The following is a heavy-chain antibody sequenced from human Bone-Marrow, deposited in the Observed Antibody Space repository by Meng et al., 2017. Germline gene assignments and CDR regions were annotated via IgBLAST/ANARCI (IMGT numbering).Heavy chain of an antibody. CDR2: INPNSGGT. CDR3: ARDGPPSYYYDSSGIDY. J-gene: IGHJ4*02. V-gene: IGHV1-2*02. CDR1: GYTFTGYY. Sequence: ASVKVSCKASGYTFTGYYMHWVRQAPGQGLEWMGWINPNSGGTNYAQKFQGRVTMNRDTSISTAYMELSRLRSDDTAVYYCARDGPPSYYYDSSGIDYWGQGTLVTVSS. D-gene: IGHD3-22*01.